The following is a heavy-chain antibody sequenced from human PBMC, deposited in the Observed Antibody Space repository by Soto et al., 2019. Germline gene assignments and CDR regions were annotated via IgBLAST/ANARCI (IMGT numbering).Heavy chain of an antibody. CDR2: IYSGGST. CDR3: AKGPLATSSWPFFFDY. Sequence: GGSLRLSCAASGFTVSSNYMSWVRQAPGKGLEWVSVIYSGGSTYYADSVKGRFTISRHNSKNTLYLQMNSLRAEDTAVYYCAKGPLATSSWPFFFDYWGQGTLVTVSS. J-gene: IGHJ4*02. V-gene: IGHV3-53*04. CDR1: GFTVSSNY. D-gene: IGHD6-13*01.